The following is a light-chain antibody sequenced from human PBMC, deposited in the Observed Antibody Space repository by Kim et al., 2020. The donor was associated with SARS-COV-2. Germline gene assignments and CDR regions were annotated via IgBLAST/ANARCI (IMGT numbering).Light chain of an antibody. Sequence: DIVMTQSPDSLAVSLGERATVNCKSSQSVLYPSNSRNYLAWYQKKPGLPPKLLIYWASSRESGVPDRFSGSGSGTDFTLTISSLQAEDVAVYYCQQYLSPPFTFGGGTKVDIK. CDR2: WAS. CDR1: QSVLYPSNSRNY. V-gene: IGKV4-1*01. CDR3: QQYLSPPFT. J-gene: IGKJ4*01.